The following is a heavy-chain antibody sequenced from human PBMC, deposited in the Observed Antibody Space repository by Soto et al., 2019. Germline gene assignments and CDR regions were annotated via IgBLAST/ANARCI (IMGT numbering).Heavy chain of an antibody. J-gene: IGHJ6*03. D-gene: IGHD4-17*01. CDR2: ISWNSGSI. CDR3: AKDDYGDFYYMDV. V-gene: IGHV3-9*01. Sequence: GGSLRLSCAASGFTFDDYAMHWVRQAPGKGLEWVSGISWNSGSIGYADSVKGRFTISRDNAKNSLYLQMNSLRAEDTALYYCAKDDYGDFYYMDVWGKGTTVTVSS. CDR1: GFTFDDYA.